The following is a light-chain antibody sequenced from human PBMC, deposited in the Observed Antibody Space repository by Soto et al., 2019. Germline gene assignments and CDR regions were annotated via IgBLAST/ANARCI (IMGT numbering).Light chain of an antibody. CDR3: QQVNSYPRG. CDR2: DAS. V-gene: IGKV1-13*02. Sequence: IQMTQSPSSLSASVGYRVTITCRASQSISSYLNWYQQKPGKAPKLLIYDASSLESGVPSRFSGSGSGTDFTLTISSLQPEDFATYYCQQVNSYPRGFGQGTRLEIK. J-gene: IGKJ5*01. CDR1: QSISSY.